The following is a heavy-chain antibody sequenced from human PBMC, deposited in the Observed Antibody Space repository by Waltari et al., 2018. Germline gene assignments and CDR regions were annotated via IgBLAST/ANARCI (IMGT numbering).Heavy chain of an antibody. J-gene: IGHJ2*01. CDR3: ARGARRTTVTTGWWYFDL. CDR1: GFTYRMYW. V-gene: IGHV3-74*01. CDR2: SNRYGSST. D-gene: IGHD4-17*01. Sequence: EVQLVESGGGLVQPGGSLRLSCAASGFTYRMYWMHWVRQAPGKGLVCFSRSNRYGSSTSYADSWKGRFTISKDNAKNTVYLQMNSLRAEDTAIYYCARGARRTTVTTGWWYFDLWGRGTLVTVSS.